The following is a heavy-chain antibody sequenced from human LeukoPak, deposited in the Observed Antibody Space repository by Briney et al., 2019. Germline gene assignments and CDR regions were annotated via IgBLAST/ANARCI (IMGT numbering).Heavy chain of an antibody. CDR1: GGSISSNNYY. CDR3: ARSKVVVAAQSYYFDY. J-gene: IGHJ4*02. Sequence: SETLSLTCTVSGGSISSNNYYWGWIRQPPGKGLEWIGSIYYSGSSYYNPSLKSRVTISVDTSKNQFSLKLSSVTAADTAVYYCARSKVVVAAQSYYFDYWGQGTLVTVSS. CDR2: IYYSGSS. V-gene: IGHV4-39*07. D-gene: IGHD2-15*01.